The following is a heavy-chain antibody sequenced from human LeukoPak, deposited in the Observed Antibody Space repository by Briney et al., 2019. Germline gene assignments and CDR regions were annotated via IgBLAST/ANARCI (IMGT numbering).Heavy chain of an antibody. J-gene: IGHJ4*02. V-gene: IGHV4-59*01. D-gene: IGHD6-13*01. Sequence: SETLSLTCTVSGGSISSYYWSWIRQPPGKGLEWIGYIYYSGSTNYNPSLKSRVTISVDTSKNQFSLKLSSVTAAGTAVYYCAREVWYGGFDYWGQGTLVTVSS. CDR3: AREVWYGGFDY. CDR2: IYYSGST. CDR1: GGSISSYY.